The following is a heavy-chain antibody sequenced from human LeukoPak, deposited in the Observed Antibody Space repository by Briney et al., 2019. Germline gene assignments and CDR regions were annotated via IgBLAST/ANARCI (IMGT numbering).Heavy chain of an antibody. Sequence: SISSXYWSWIRQPPGKGLEWVGYIYYSGSTNYNPSLKSRVTISVDTSKHQFSLKLSSVTAADTAVYYCARLYGDYVHQLYYYYGMDVWGQGTTVTVSS. CDR3: ARLYGDYVHQLYYYYGMDV. D-gene: IGHD4-17*01. CDR1: SISSXY. J-gene: IGHJ6*02. CDR2: IYYSGST. V-gene: IGHV4-59*01.